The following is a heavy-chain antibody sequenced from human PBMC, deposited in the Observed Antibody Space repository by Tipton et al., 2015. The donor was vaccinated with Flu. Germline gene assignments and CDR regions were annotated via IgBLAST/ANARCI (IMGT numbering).Heavy chain of an antibody. Sequence: TLSLTCTVSGGSISRTDSHWAWIRQSPGKGLEWIASVYYSGRTYNNPSLKSRVSMSVDAPRNQFSLKLTSMTAADTAMYYCARGMGCSGGCCYLEWGQYWFDPWGQGTLVTVSA. CDR1: GGSISRTDSH. CDR3: ARGMGCSGGCCYLEWGQYWFDP. CDR2: VYYSGRT. J-gene: IGHJ5*02. V-gene: IGHV4-39*07. D-gene: IGHD2-21*01.